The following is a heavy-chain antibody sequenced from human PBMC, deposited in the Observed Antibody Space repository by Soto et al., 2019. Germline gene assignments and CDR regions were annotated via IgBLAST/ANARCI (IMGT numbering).Heavy chain of an antibody. V-gene: IGHV3-15*01. J-gene: IGHJ4*02. Sequence: SLRLSCAASGFTFSNAWMSWVRQAPGKGLEWVGRIKSKTDGGTTDYAAPVKGRFTISRDDSKNTLYLQMNSLKTEDTAVYYCTTGVVAVADIQGSYWGQGTLVTVSS. D-gene: IGHD6-19*01. CDR2: IKSKTDGGTT. CDR1: GFTFSNAW. CDR3: TTGVVAVADIQGSY.